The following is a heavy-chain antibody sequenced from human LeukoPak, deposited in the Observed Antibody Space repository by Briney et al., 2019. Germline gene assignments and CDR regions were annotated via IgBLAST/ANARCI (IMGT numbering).Heavy chain of an antibody. CDR3: ARAPYYDFWSGYLFFDY. V-gene: IGHV4-4*07. Sequence: PSETLSLTCTVSGGSVSSYYWSWIRQPAGKGLEWIGRIYTSGSTNYNPSLKSRVTMSVDTSKNQFSLKLSSVTAADTAVYYCARAPYYDFWSGYLFFDYWGQGTLVTVSS. CDR1: GGSVSSYY. D-gene: IGHD3-3*01. CDR2: IYTSGST. J-gene: IGHJ4*02.